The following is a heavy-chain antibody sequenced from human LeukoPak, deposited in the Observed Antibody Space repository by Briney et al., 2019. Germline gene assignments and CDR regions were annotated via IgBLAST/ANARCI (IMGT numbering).Heavy chain of an antibody. D-gene: IGHD5-12*01. V-gene: IGHV3-21*01. J-gene: IGHJ3*02. CDR1: GFTFSSYS. Sequence: GGSLRLSCAASGFTFSSYSINWVRQAPGKGLEWVSSISSSSSYIYYADSVKGRFTISRDNAKNSLSLQMNSLSAEDTAVYYCVRELVPQSINSGYDSFHIWGQGTMVTVSS. CDR2: ISSSSSYI. CDR3: VRELVPQSINSGYDSFHI.